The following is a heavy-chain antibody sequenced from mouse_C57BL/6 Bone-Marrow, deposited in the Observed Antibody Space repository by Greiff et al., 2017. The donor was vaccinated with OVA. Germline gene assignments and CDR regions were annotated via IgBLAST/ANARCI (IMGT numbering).Heavy chain of an antibody. CDR1: GSSFTGYY. CDR3: ARGGTSPFAY. D-gene: IGHD4-1*01. J-gene: IGHJ3*01. Sequence: VQLQQSGPELVKPGASVKISCKASGSSFTGYYMNWVKQSPEKSLEWIGEINPSTGGTTYNQKFKAKATLTVDKSSSTAYMQLKSLTSEDSAVDYCARGGTSPFAYWGQGTLVTVSA. CDR2: INPSTGGT. V-gene: IGHV1-42*01.